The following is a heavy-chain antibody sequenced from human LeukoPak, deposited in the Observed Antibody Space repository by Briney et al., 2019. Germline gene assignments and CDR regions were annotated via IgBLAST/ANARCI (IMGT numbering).Heavy chain of an antibody. V-gene: IGHV4-61*05. D-gene: IGHD3-9*01. CDR1: GSSISSSAYY. J-gene: IGHJ4*02. Sequence: LSETLSLTCTVSGSSISSSAYYWSWIRQPPGKGLEWIGYIYSSGSTNYNPSLKSRVTMSVDTSKNQFSLKVSSVTAADTAVYYCARRTTYFGWLPSESPSCFDYWGQGTLVTVSS. CDR3: ARRTTYFGWLPSESPSCFDY. CDR2: IYSSGST.